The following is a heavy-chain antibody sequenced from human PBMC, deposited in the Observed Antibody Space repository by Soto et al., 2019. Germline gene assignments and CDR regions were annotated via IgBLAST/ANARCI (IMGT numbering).Heavy chain of an antibody. Sequence: QVQLQESGPGLVKPSETLSLTCTVSGGSVSSGSYYWSWIQQPPGNGLEWIGYLYYSATTKYNASLKSRVTISVDTPKNQFSLKLNSVTAADTAVYYCARGRDYGGTGIDYWGQGTLVTVSS. J-gene: IGHJ4*02. D-gene: IGHD4-17*01. CDR3: ARGRDYGGTGIDY. V-gene: IGHV4-61*01. CDR2: LYYSATT. CDR1: GGSVSSGSYY.